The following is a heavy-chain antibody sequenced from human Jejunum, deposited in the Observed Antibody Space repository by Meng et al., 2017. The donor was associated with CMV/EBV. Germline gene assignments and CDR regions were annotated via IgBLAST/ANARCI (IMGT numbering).Heavy chain of an antibody. Sequence: TFSTYAIGWVRQAPGQGLEWMGGIVPIFGRPTYAQKFQGRVTITADKFTSAAYMKLTSLTSDDTAVYYCARGGYDFWSAKSPFDYWGQGTRVTVSS. CDR3: ARGGYDFWSAKSPFDY. CDR2: IVPIFGRP. CDR1: TFSTYA. V-gene: IGHV1-69*06. D-gene: IGHD3-3*01. J-gene: IGHJ4*02.